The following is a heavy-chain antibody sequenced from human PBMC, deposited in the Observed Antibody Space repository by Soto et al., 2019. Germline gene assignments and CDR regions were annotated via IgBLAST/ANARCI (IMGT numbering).Heavy chain of an antibody. CDR3: ARGGKGGSNFYGLDV. V-gene: IGHV5-51*01. D-gene: IGHD1-26*01. J-gene: IGHJ6*02. Sequence: GESLKISCQASGYRFTTYWIGWVRQMPGKGLEWMGIFYPGDSDSTYSPSFQGQVTISGDKSISAAYLQWSSLKAPDTAIYYCARGGKGGSNFYGLDVWGQGTTVTVSS. CDR1: GYRFTTYW. CDR2: FYPGDSDS.